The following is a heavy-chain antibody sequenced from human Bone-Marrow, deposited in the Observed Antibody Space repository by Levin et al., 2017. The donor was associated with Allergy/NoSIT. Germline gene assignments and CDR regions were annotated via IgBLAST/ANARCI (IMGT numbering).Heavy chain of an antibody. V-gene: IGHV3-30*03. D-gene: IGHD6-19*01. J-gene: IGHJ4*02. CDR1: GFTFATFG. Sequence: GESLKISCAASGFTFATFGMHWVRQAPGKGLEWVAVISYDGSHKYYADSVKGRITVSRDNARSTLFLQMNSLRVEDTAVYYCARAGESGASSASYHFEYWGPGAPVTV. CDR3: ARAGESGASSASYHFEY. CDR2: ISYDGSHK.